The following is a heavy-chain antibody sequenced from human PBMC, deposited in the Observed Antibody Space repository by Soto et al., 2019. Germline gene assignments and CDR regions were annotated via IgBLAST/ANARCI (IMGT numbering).Heavy chain of an antibody. Sequence: KTSETLSLTCTVSGESISSHYWSWIRQPPGKGLEWIGYIHYSRSTNYNPSLKSRVTLSVDTSTNQFSLTLSSVTAADTAVYYCAGDVCYGDDVWLYLALWGRGSLVTVSS. J-gene: IGHJ2*01. CDR3: AGDVCYGDDVWLYLAL. CDR1: GESISSHY. V-gene: IGHV4-59*11. CDR2: IHYSRST. D-gene: IGHD4-17*01.